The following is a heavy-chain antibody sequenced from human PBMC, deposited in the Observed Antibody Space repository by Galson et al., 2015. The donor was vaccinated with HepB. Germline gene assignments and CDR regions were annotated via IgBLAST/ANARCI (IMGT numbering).Heavy chain of an antibody. CDR3: ASGRRDGYRYFDY. CDR2: NFYSGST. Sequence: ETLSLTCDVQGEPFSGYFWGWIRQPPGKGLEWIGSNFYSGSTYYNPSLKGRVTISVETSKNQLSLKVNSVTAADTAFYYCASGRRDGYRYFDYWGQGTLVTVSS. D-gene: IGHD5-24*01. J-gene: IGHJ4*02. CDR1: GEPFSGYF. V-gene: IGHV4-39*01.